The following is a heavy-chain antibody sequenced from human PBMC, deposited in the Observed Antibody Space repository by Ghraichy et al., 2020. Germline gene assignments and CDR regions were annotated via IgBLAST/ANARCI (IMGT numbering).Heavy chain of an antibody. CDR3: ARGVNWLDP. Sequence: ASVKVSCKASGYSFITYGITWVRQAPGQGLKWMGWITTKSGNTQYAQKFQGRVTMTTETSTDTAYMELRSLRFDDTAVYYCARGVNWLDPWGQGTLVTVSS. CDR1: GYSFITYG. J-gene: IGHJ5*02. CDR2: ITTKSGNT. V-gene: IGHV1-18*01.